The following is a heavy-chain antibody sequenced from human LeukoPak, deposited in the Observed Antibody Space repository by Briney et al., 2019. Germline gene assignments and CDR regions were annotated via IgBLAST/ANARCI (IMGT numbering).Heavy chain of an antibody. V-gene: IGHV3-23*01. CDR2: ISGGGGTTYYA. J-gene: IGHJ6*02. Sequence: GGSLRLSCAASGFTFSGYAMSWVRQSPGKGLEWVSAISGGGGTTYYAYYADSVKGRFTISRDNSKNTLYLQMGSLRTEDMAVYYCARGREYGMDVWGQGTTVTVSS. CDR1: GFTFSGYA. CDR3: ARGREYGMDV. D-gene: IGHD3-10*01.